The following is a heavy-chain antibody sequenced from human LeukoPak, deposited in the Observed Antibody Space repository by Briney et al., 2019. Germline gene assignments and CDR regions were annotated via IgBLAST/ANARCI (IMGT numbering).Heavy chain of an antibody. CDR1: GFTFSSYW. CDR2: INSDGRST. CDR3: ARDLGSHYDFWSGYRLAPFDY. D-gene: IGHD3-3*01. Sequence: GGSLRLSCAASGFTFSSYWMYWVRQAPGKGLVWVSRINSDGRSTSYADSVKGRFTISRDNAKNTLYLQMNSLRAEDTAVYYCARDLGSHYDFWSGYRLAPFDYWGQGTLVTVSS. V-gene: IGHV3-74*01. J-gene: IGHJ4*02.